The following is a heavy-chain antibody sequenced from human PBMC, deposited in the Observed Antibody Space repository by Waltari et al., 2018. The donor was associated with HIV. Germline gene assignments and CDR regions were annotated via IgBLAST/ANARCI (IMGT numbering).Heavy chain of an antibody. D-gene: IGHD1-26*01. CDR3: ERDAGIVGAPPLLDF. CDR2: ISYDGSTK. CDR1: TFTFSSHD. V-gene: IGHV3-30*10. J-gene: IGHJ4*02. Sequence: QVQLVESGGGVVQPGRSLRLSCAASTFTFSSHDLYWVRQAPGKGLEWVALISYDGSTKYYIDSVKGRFTISRDNSKNTLYLQMSSLRAEDTAVYFCERDAGIVGAPPLLDFWGQGTLVTVSS.